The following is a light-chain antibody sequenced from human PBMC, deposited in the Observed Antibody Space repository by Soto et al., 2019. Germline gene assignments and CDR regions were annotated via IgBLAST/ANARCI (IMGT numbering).Light chain of an antibody. J-gene: IGLJ1*01. CDR3: CAYADTFYV. Sequence: QSVLTQPRSVSGSPGQSVTISCTETSSDVGSYKDVSWYQHHPGKVPKLMIYDVSERPSGVPDRFSGSKSGNTASLTISGLQAEDEAIYYCCAYADTFYVFGNGTKVTAL. CDR2: DVS. V-gene: IGLV2-11*01. CDR1: SSDVGSYKD.